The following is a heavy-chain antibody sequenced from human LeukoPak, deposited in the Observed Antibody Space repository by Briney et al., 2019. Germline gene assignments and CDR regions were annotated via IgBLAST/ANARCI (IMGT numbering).Heavy chain of an antibody. CDR1: GYAFTSFA. CDR2: INTNTGNP. J-gene: IGHJ4*02. V-gene: IGHV7-4-1*02. CDR3: ARGLRYFDWSPWGY. Sequence: ASVKVSCKASGYAFTSFALNWVRQAPGQGLEWMGWINTNTGNPTYAQGFTGRFVFSLDTSVSTAYLQISSLKAEDTAVYYCARGLRYFDWSPWGYWGQGTLVTVSS. D-gene: IGHD3-9*01.